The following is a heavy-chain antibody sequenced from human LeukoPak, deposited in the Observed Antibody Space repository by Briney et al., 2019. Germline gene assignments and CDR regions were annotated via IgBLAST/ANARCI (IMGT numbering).Heavy chain of an antibody. D-gene: IGHD3-16*02. CDR2: INHSGST. V-gene: IGHV4-34*01. Sequence: SETLSLTCAVYGGSFSGYYWSWIRQPPGKGLEWIGEINHSGSTNYNPSLKSRVTISVDTPKNQFSLKLSSVTAADTAVYCCARLSGPSGYWGQGTLVTVSS. CDR1: GGSFSGYY. CDR3: ARLSGPSGY. J-gene: IGHJ4*02.